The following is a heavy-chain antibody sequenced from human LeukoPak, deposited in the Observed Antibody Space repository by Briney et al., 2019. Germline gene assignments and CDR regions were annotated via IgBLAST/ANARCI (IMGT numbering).Heavy chain of an antibody. D-gene: IGHD6-19*01. V-gene: IGHV3-7*03. CDR2: IKEDGSSQ. Sequence: GGSLRLSCVASGFTFSHSWMTWVRQAPGKGLEWVGHIKEDGSSQNYADSVKGGFTISRDNAKSSLHLQMNGLRAEDTAMYYCVKDSGWFHFDSWGQGTLVTVSS. CDR1: GFTFSHSW. CDR3: VKDSGWFHFDS. J-gene: IGHJ4*02.